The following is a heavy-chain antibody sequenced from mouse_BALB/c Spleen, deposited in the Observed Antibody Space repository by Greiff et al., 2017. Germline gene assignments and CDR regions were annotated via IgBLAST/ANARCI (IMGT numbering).Heavy chain of an antibody. Sequence: EVKLQESGPGLVKPSQSLSLTCTVTGYSITSDYAWNWIRQFPGNKLEWMGYISYSGSTSYNPSLKSRISITRDTSKNQFFLQLNSVTTEDTATYYCASCGNYVYYAMDYWGQGTSVTVSS. D-gene: IGHD2-1*01. V-gene: IGHV3-2*02. CDR2: ISYSGST. CDR3: ASCGNYVYYAMDY. J-gene: IGHJ4*01. CDR1: GYSITSDYA.